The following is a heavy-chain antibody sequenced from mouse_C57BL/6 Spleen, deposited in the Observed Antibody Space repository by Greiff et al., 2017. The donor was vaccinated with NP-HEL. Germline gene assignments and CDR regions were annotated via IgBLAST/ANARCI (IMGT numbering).Heavy chain of an antibody. CDR2: IYPSDSET. Sequence: VQLQQPGAELVRPGSSVKLSCKASGYTFTSYWMDWVKQRPGQGLEWIGNIYPSDSETHYNQKFKDKATLTVDKSSSTAYMQLSSLTSEDSAVYYCARRGGYYDYDGGYAMDYWGQGTSVTVSS. D-gene: IGHD2-4*01. J-gene: IGHJ4*01. V-gene: IGHV1-61*01. CDR1: GYTFTSYW. CDR3: ARRGGYYDYDGGYAMDY.